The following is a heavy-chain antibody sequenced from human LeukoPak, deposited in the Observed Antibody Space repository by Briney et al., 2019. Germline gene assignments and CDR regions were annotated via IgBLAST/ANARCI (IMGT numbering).Heavy chain of an antibody. CDR1: GDTFTGYY. D-gene: IGHD3-22*01. V-gene: IGHV1-2*02. CDR3: ARGGDYYDSSGYCC. J-gene: IGHJ4*02. CDR2: INPNSGSA. Sequence: ASVKVSCKASGDTFTGYYMHWVRQAPGQGLEWMGRINPNSGSANYAQKFQGRVTMTRDKSISTAYMELSSLRSEDAAVYYCARGGDYYDSSGYCCGGQGTLVTVSS.